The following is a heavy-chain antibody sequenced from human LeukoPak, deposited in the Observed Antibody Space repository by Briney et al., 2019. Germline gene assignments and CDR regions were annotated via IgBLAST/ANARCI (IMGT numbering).Heavy chain of an antibody. CDR3: ATGVSWELDSVAHPDY. Sequence: ASVKVSCKVSGYTLTELSMHWVRQAPGKGPEWMGGFNPEDGETIYAQKFQGRVTMTEDTSTDTAYMELSSLRSEDTAVYYCATGVSWELDSVAHPDYWGQGTLVTVSS. J-gene: IGHJ4*02. V-gene: IGHV1-24*01. CDR2: FNPEDGET. D-gene: IGHD1-26*01. CDR1: GYTLTELS.